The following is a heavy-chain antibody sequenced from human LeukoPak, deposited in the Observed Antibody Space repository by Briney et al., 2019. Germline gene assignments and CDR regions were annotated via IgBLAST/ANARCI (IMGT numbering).Heavy chain of an antibody. CDR1: GYTFTSYG. D-gene: IGHD3-22*01. J-gene: IGHJ4*02. CDR3: ARAGSPAYYYDSSGYYCSY. Sequence: ASVKVSCKASGYTFTSYGISWVRQAPGQGLEWMGWISAYNGNTNYAQKLQGRVTMTTDTSTSTAYMELRSLRSDDTAVYYCARAGSPAYYYDSSGYYCSYWGQGTLVTVSS. CDR2: ISAYNGNT. V-gene: IGHV1-18*01.